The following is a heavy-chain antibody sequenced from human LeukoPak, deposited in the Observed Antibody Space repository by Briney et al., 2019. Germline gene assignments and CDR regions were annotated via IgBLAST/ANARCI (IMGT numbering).Heavy chain of an antibody. CDR1: GFTFNSFA. V-gene: IGHV3-23*01. CDR2: INPTGGTT. J-gene: IGHJ3*02. CDR3: AKDSWDAFDI. Sequence: GGSLRLSCAASGFTFNSFAMNWVRQAPGKGLEWVSVINPTGGTTYYADSVKGRFTISRDNSKNALYLQMNSLRAEDTAVYYCAKDSWDAFDIWGQGTMVTVSS.